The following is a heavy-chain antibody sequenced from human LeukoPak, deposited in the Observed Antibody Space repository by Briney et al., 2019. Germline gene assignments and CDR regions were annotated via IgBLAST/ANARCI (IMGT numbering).Heavy chain of an antibody. D-gene: IGHD1-26*01. Sequence: TGGSLRLSCAASGFAYSNAWMSWVRQAPGKGLEWVSSITDSGGGTQYADSVKGRFTISRDNSKNTLYLQMNSLRAEDTAVYYCAKGSATPYWGQGTLVTVST. CDR1: GFAYSNAW. J-gene: IGHJ4*02. CDR2: ITDSGGGT. CDR3: AKGSATPY. V-gene: IGHV3-23*01.